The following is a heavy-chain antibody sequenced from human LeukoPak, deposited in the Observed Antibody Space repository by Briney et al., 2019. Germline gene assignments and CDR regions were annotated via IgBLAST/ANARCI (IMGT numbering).Heavy chain of an antibody. Sequence: SETLSLTCTVSGGSISSYYWSWIRQPPGKGLGWFGHIFYNGNTNYNPPLKSRITISLDTSKNQFSLKLSSVTAADTAVYYCARVRLSGEIDYWGQGTLVTVSS. D-gene: IGHD4-17*01. CDR1: GGSISSYY. J-gene: IGHJ4*02. CDR3: ARVRLSGEIDY. CDR2: IFYNGNT. V-gene: IGHV4-59*01.